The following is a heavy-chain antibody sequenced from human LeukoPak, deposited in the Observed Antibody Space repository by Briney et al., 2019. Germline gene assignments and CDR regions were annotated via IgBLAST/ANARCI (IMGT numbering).Heavy chain of an antibody. J-gene: IGHJ4*02. D-gene: IGHD4-23*01. V-gene: IGHV4-30-4*08. CDR3: AREDHGGNFDY. Sequence: PSETLSLTCTVSGDSMTNYYWNWIRQPPGKGLEWIGYIYYSGSTYYNPSLKSRVTISVDTSKNQFSLKLSSVTAADTAVYYCAREDHGGNFDYWGQGTLVTVSS. CDR2: IYYSGST. CDR1: GDSMTNYY.